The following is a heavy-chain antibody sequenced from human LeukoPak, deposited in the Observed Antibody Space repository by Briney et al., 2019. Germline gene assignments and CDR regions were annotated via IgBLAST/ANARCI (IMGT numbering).Heavy chain of an antibody. Sequence: ASVKVSCKASGGTFSSYAISWVRQAPGQGLEWMGGIIPIFGTANYAQKFQGRVTITADESTSTAYMELSSLRSEDTAVYYCARGGGRELQKSYYYYMDVWGKGTTVTVSS. V-gene: IGHV1-69*13. D-gene: IGHD1-26*01. CDR1: GGTFSSYA. CDR2: IIPIFGTA. J-gene: IGHJ6*03. CDR3: ARGGGRELQKSYYYYMDV.